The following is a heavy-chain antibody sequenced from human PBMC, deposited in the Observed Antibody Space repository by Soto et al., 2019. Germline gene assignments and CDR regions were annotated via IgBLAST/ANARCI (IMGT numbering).Heavy chain of an antibody. CDR1: GGTFSSYA. CDR3: ARTLEYSSSWYSAFDI. D-gene: IGHD6-13*01. CDR2: IIPIFGTA. J-gene: IGHJ3*02. V-gene: IGHV1-69*06. Sequence: QVQLVQSGAEVKKPGSSVKVSCKASGGTFSSYAISWVRQAPGQGLEWMGGIIPIFGTANYAQKFQGRVTITVDKSTSTAYMELSSLRSEDTAVYYCARTLEYSSSWYSAFDIWGQGTMVTVSS.